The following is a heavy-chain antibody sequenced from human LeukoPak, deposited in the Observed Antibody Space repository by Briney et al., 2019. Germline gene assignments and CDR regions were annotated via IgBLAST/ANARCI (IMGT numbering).Heavy chain of an antibody. CDR2: INPNSGAT. CDR1: GYTFTGSY. V-gene: IGHV1-2*02. J-gene: IGHJ4*02. D-gene: IGHD4-17*01. Sequence: GASVKVSCKSSGYTFTGSYLHWVGQAPGQGLEWMGWINPNSGATNYARQFQGRVTMTRDTSISTAYMELSRLRSDDTAVYHCARGLTTVTFDCWGQGTLVTVTS. CDR3: ARGLTTVTFDC.